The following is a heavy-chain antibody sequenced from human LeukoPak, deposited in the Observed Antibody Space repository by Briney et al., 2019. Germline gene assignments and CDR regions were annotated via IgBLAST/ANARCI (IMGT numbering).Heavy chain of an antibody. D-gene: IGHD2-2*02. V-gene: IGHV4-38-2*01. CDR2: IYHSGST. Sequence: SETLSLTCAVSGYSISSGYYWGWIRQPPGKGLEWIGSIYHSGSTYYNPSLKSRVTISVDTSKNQFSLKLSSVTAAATAVYYCARICSSTSCYTSTTDYWGQGTLVTVPS. CDR3: ARICSSTSCYTSTTDY. CDR1: GYSISSGYY. J-gene: IGHJ4*02.